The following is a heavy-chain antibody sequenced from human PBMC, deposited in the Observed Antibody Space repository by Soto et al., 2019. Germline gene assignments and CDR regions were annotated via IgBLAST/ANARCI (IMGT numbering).Heavy chain of an antibody. CDR2: VKSKTDGGTT. Sequence: EVQLVESGGGLVKPGGSLRLSCVASGFTFTNALMTWVRQAPGKGLEWVGRVKSKTDGGTTDYSAPVKGRFTISRDELERTLYLQMSSLKIEDTAVYYCTTGFPGRDYWGQGTLVTVSS. V-gene: IGHV3-15*01. CDR1: GFTFTNAL. CDR3: TTGFPGRDY. J-gene: IGHJ4*02. D-gene: IGHD3-10*01.